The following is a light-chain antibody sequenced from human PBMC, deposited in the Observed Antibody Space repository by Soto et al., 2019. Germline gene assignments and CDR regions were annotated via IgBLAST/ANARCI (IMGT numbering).Light chain of an antibody. V-gene: IGKV1-39*01. CDR2: AAS. J-gene: IGKJ1*01. CDR1: QSISSY. CDR3: QQSYSTPVT. Sequence: IHMTQSPSSLSASVLDIVTITFRASQSISSYLNWYQQKPGKAPKLLIYAASSLQSGVPSRFSGSGSGTDFTLTISSLQPEDFATYYCQQSYSTPVTFGQGTKVDIK.